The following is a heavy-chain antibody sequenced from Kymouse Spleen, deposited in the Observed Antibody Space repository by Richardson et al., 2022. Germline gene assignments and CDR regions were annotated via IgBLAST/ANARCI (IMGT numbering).Heavy chain of an antibody. CDR1: GFTFSSYG. J-gene: IGHJ4*02. CDR3: ARDGGPYSGSYFDY. V-gene: IGHV3-33*01. Sequence: QVQLVESGGGVVQPGRSLRLSCAASGFTFSSYGMHWVRQAPGKGLEWVAVIWYDGSNKYYADSVKGRFTISRDNSKNTLYLQMNSLRAEDTAVYYCARDGGPYSGSYFDYWGQGTLVTVSS. D-gene: IGHD1-26*01. CDR2: IWYDGSNK.